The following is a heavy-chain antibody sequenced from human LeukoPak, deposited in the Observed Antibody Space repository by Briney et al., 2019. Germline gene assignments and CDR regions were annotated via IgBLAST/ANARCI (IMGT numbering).Heavy chain of an antibody. Sequence: SESLSLTCTVSGVSISSYYWSWVRQPPGKGLEWVGYIYYSGSTKYNPSLKRGVTISVEKSKNQSSWKLSSVTAADPAVFYCGRLTGGYDVECWGHGTLVTVAS. CDR2: IYYSGST. V-gene: IGHV4-59*08. CDR3: GRLTGGYDVEC. CDR1: GVSISSYY. J-gene: IGHJ4*01. D-gene: IGHD5-12*01.